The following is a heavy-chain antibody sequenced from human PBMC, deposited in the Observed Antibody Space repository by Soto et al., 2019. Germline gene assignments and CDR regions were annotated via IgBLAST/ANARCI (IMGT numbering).Heavy chain of an antibody. J-gene: IGHJ5*02. CDR2: IYHSGST. Sequence: QVQLQESGPGLVKPSQTLSLTCTVSGDSISRGGYYWNWLRQHPRKGLEWIGYIYHSGSTIYNPSLNRRVTISVDTFKNRLSLELSNVTAADTAVYYCARDGAGAYGLGWFDPWGQGILVTVSS. V-gene: IGHV4-31*03. CDR1: GDSISRGGYY. D-gene: IGHD2-21*01. CDR3: ARDGAGAYGLGWFDP.